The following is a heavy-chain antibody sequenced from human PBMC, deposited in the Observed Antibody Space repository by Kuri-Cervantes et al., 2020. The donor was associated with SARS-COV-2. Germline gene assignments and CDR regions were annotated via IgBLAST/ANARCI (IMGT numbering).Heavy chain of an antibody. D-gene: IGHD6-6*01. J-gene: IGHJ6*03. CDR3: ARVTRYSSSSASDDYYYYMDV. V-gene: IGHV1-2*02. CDR1: GYTFTGYY. CDR2: INPNSGGT. Sequence: ASVKVSCKASGYTFTGYYMHWVRQAPGQGLEWMGWINPNSGGTNYAQKFQGRVTMTRDTSTSTAYMELSRLRSDDTAVYYCARVTRYSSSSASDDYYYYMDVWGKGTTVTVSS.